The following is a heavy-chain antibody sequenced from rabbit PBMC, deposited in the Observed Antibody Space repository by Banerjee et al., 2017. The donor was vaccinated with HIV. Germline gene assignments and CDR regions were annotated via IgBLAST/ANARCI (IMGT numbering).Heavy chain of an antibody. J-gene: IGHJ4*01. CDR2: INTSSGNT. Sequence: QSLEESGGDLVKPGASLTLTCKASGIDFSSRYYMCWVRQAPGKGLEWIACINTSSGNTVYANWAKCRFSISKTPSTTVTLQMTSLAAADTATYFCASDWAGVIGWNCGLWGPGTLVTVS. CDR3: ASDWAGVIGWNCGL. D-gene: IGHD1-1*01. V-gene: IGHV1S40*01. CDR1: GIDFSSRYY.